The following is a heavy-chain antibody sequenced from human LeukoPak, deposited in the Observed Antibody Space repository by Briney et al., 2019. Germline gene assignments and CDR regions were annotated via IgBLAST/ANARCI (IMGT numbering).Heavy chain of an antibody. CDR1: GFTFSSYG. V-gene: IGHV3-23*01. J-gene: IGHJ3*02. CDR2: ISGSGGST. Sequence: PGGSLRLSCAASGFTFSSYGMSWVRQAPGKGLEWVSAISGSGGSTYYADSVKGRFTISRGNSKNTLYLQMNSLKTEDTAVYYCTTAIVGDDDAFDIWGQGTMVTVSS. CDR3: TTAIVGDDDAFDI. D-gene: IGHD4-17*01.